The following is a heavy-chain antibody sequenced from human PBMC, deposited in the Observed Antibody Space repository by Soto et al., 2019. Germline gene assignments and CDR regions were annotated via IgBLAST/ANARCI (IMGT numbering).Heavy chain of an antibody. D-gene: IGHD3-22*01. CDR2: ISYDGSNK. Sequence: VGSLRLSCAASGFTFSSYAMHWVRQAPGKWLEWVAVISYDGSNKYYADSVKGRFTISRDNSKNTLYLQMNSLRAEDTAVYYCARGGYYYDSSGYYSAYYYYGMDVWGQGXTVTVYS. CDR3: ARGGYYYDSSGYYSAYYYYGMDV. J-gene: IGHJ6*02. V-gene: IGHV3-30-3*01. CDR1: GFTFSSYA.